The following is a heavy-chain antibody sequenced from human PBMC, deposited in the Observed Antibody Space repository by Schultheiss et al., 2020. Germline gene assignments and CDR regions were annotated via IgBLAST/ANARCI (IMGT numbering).Heavy chain of an antibody. V-gene: IGHV3-49*03. Sequence: GESLKISCTASGFTFGDYAVNWFRQAPGKGLEWVGFIRSKAYGGTTEYAASVKGRFTISKDDSKNIAYLQMNSLKTEDTAVYYCTREDCSGGSCYLDSGYWGQGTLVTVSS. D-gene: IGHD2-15*01. J-gene: IGHJ4*02. CDR1: GFTFGDYA. CDR2: IRSKAYGGTT. CDR3: TREDCSGGSCYLDSGY.